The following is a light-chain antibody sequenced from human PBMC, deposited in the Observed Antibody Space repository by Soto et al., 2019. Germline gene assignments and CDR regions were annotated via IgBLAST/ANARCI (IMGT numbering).Light chain of an antibody. Sequence: EIVLTQSPGTLSLSPGERATLSCRASQSVTTSYLAWYQRKPGQAPRLLIFEASKRATGIPDRISGSGSGTDFTLTISSLEPEDFAVYYCQQRGHWPRTFGQGTKVEMK. J-gene: IGKJ1*01. CDR3: QQRGHWPRT. CDR2: EAS. CDR1: QSVTTSY. V-gene: IGKV3D-20*02.